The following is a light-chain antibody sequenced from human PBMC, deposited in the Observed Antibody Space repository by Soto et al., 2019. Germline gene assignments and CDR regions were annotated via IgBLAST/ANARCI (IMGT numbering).Light chain of an antibody. Sequence: EIVLTQSPATLSLSPGDRATLSCRASQGISRFLAWYQQKPGQVPRLLIYDASSRAVGVPSRFSGSGSGTDFTLTISGLEPEDFAVYYCHQRAHWPLSFGGGTKIEIK. CDR1: QGISRF. CDR2: DAS. J-gene: IGKJ4*01. V-gene: IGKV3-11*01. CDR3: HQRAHWPLS.